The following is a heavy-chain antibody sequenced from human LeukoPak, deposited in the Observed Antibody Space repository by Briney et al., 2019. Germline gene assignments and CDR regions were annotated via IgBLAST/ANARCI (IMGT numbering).Heavy chain of an antibody. CDR1: GYTFTGYY. J-gene: IGHJ4*02. V-gene: IGHV1-2*02. CDR3: ARVPFSYCGGDCYFDY. Sequence: ASVKVSCMASGYTFTGYYMHWVRQAPGQGLEWMGWINPNSGGTNYAQKFQGRVTMTRDTSISTAYMELSRLRSDDTAVYYCARVPFSYCGGDCYFDYWGQGTLVTVSS. CDR2: INPNSGGT. D-gene: IGHD2-21*02.